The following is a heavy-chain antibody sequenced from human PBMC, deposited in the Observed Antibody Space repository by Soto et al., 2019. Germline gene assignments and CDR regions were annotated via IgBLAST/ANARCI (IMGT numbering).Heavy chain of an antibody. CDR3: ARGPPPLYSSSWYYDY. CDR1: GYTFTSYA. V-gene: IGHV7-4-1*01. CDR2: INTNTGNP. D-gene: IGHD6-13*01. J-gene: IGHJ4*02. Sequence: ASVKVSCKASGYTFTSYAMNWVRQAPGQGLEWMGWINTNTGNPTYAQGFTGRFVFSLDTSVSTAYLQICSLKAEDTAVYYCARGPPPLYSSSWYYDYWGQGPLVTVSS.